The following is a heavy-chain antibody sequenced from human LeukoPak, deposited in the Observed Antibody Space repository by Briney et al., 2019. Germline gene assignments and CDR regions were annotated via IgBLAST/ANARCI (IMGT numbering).Heavy chain of an antibody. Sequence: SVKVSCKASGDTFSNYAISWVRQAPGQGLEWMGSIIPMFGTPNNAQKFQDRVTITADKSTNTAYMELSSLRSEDTAVYYCARVAAPGNRFWFDPWGQGTLVTVSS. CDR1: GDTFSNYA. V-gene: IGHV1-69*06. CDR3: ARVAAPGNRFWFDP. J-gene: IGHJ5*02. D-gene: IGHD6-13*01. CDR2: IIPMFGTP.